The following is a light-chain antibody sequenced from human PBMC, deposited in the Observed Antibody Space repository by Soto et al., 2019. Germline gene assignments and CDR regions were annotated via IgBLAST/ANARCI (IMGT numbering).Light chain of an antibody. CDR3: GTWDSSLSAVV. CDR2: DNN. CDR1: SSNIGNNY. J-gene: IGLJ2*01. V-gene: IGLV1-51*01. Sequence: QSVLTQPPSVSAAPGQTVTFSCSGSSSNIGNNYVSWYQQLPGTAPKLLIYDNNKRPSGIPDRFSGSKSGTSATLGITGLQTGDEADYYCGTWDSSLSAVVFGGGTKVTVL.